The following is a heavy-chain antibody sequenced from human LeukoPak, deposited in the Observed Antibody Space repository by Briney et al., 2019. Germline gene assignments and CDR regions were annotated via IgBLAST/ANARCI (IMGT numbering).Heavy chain of an antibody. CDR1: GLTVSSNY. CDR2: IYSGGST. J-gene: IGHJ4*02. V-gene: IGHV3-66*01. Sequence: GGSLRLSCAASGLTVSSNYMSWVRQAPGKGLDWVSVIYSGGSTYYVDSVKGRFTSSRDNSKNTLYLQMNSLRVEDTAVYYCARGHDSSGWFFDYWGQGTLVTVSS. D-gene: IGHD3-22*01. CDR3: ARGHDSSGWFFDY.